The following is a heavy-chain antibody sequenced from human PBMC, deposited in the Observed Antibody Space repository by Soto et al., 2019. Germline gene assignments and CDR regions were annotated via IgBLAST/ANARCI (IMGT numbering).Heavy chain of an antibody. Sequence: GRARLVSRAGSACMLRSCAMILCRLALEKELEWVSAISGSGDSTYYADSVKGRFTISRDNSKNTVYLQMNSLRGEDTAVYYCAKGVIRYGSYYYRIAVWGQGSAVPVSS. CDR3: AKGVIRYGSYYYRIAV. D-gene: IGHD3-10*01. CDR2: ISGSGDST. J-gene: IGHJ6*01. CDR1: ACMLRSCA. V-gene: IGHV3-23*01.